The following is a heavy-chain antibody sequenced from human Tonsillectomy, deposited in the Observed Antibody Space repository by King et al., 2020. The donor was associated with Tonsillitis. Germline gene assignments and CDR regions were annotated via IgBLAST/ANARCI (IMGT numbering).Heavy chain of an antibody. CDR3: ARDLPIGYCSGTGCYPNWYFDL. V-gene: IGHV3-11*05. J-gene: IGHJ2*01. CDR1: GFTFSDYY. CDR2: ISSSSRHT. Sequence: VQLVESGGGLVKPGGSLRLSCAASGFTFSDYYMSWIRQAPGKGREGVSYISSSSRHTKYADSVKGRFTISTDNAKNSLSLKMNSLRAVDTAVYYGARDLPIGYCSGTGCYPNWYFDLWGRGTLVTVSS. D-gene: IGHD2-2*01.